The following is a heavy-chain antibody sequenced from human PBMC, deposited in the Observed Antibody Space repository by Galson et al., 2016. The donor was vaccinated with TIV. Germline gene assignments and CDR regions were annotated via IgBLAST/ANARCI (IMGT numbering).Heavy chain of an antibody. CDR1: GSRFTNYY. CDR3: MKESGGAPAVGSDC. J-gene: IGHJ4*02. Sequence: QSGAEVTEPGTSVNISCFASGSRFTNYYIHWVRQAPGQGLEWVGVIDPSGGGTTYSQIFEGRVTMTRDTSTNTINMTLSGLKSQDTAIFYCMKESGGAPAVGSDCWGQGTWVIVSS. CDR2: IDPSGGGT. V-gene: IGHV1-46*01. D-gene: IGHD6-19*01.